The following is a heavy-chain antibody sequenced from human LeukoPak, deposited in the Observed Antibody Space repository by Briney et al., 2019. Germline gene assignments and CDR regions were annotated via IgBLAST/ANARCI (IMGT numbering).Heavy chain of an antibody. CDR1: GGSFSGSY. D-gene: IGHD3-22*01. CDR3: AGRVLVTNDFDY. V-gene: IGHV4-34*01. Sequence: SEALSLTCAVYGGSFSGSYWSWIRQPPGKGLEWMGELNHSGSTNYNPSIKSRVSISVDPSKNQFSLKPSSVTAADTAVYYCAGRVLVTNDFDYWGHGTLVTVSS. J-gene: IGHJ4*01. CDR2: LNHSGST.